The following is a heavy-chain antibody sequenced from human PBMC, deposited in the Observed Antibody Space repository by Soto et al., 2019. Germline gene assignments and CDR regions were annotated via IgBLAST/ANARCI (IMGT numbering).Heavy chain of an antibody. CDR2: INHSGST. CDR3: ARAPWDYYFDY. Sequence: SETLSLTCAVYGGSFSGYYWSWIRQPPGKGLEWIGEINHSGSTNYNPSLKSRVTISVDTSKNQFSLKLSSVTAADTAVYYCARAPWDYYFDYWGQGTLVT. D-gene: IGHD1-26*01. CDR1: GGSFSGYY. V-gene: IGHV4-34*01. J-gene: IGHJ4*02.